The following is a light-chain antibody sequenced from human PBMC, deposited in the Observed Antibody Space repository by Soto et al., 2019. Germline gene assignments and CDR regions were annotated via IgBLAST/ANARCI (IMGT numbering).Light chain of an antibody. CDR2: SNN. V-gene: IGLV1-44*01. CDR1: SSNIGSNT. J-gene: IGLJ2*01. Sequence: QPVLTQPPSASGTPGQRVTISCSGSSSNIGSNTVNWYQQLPGTAPKLLIYSNNQRPSGVPDRFSGSKSGTSASLAISGLQSEDEADYYSAAWDDSLNGPVFGGGTMLTVL. CDR3: AAWDDSLNGPV.